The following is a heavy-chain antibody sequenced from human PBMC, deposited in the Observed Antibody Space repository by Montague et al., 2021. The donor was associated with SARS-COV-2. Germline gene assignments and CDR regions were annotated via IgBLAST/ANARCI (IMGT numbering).Heavy chain of an antibody. J-gene: IGHJ5*02. CDR3: ARGKYSSSWYGTRPFDP. V-gene: IGHV4-34*01. CDR1: GGSFSGYY. Sequence: SETLSLTCAVYGGSFSGYYWSWIRQPPGKGLGWIGEINHSGSTNYNPSLKSRVTISVDTSKNQFSLKLSSVTAADTAVYYCARGKYSSSWYGTRPFDPWGQGTLVTVSS. CDR2: INHSGST. D-gene: IGHD6-13*01.